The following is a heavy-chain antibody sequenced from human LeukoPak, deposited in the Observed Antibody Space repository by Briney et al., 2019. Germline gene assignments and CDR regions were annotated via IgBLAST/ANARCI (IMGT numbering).Heavy chain of an antibody. CDR2: IFSDGIRK. D-gene: IGHD6-13*01. V-gene: IGHV3-30*12. CDR3: ARASGYIKKSRFDQ. CDR1: AFTFSTYG. Sequence: PGESLRLSCATSAFTFSTYGMEWVSPAPGKGLEWVAIIFSDGIRKYYADSVEGRLTISRDISRSTLYLEMNSLRGEDTAVYYCARASGYIKKSRFDQWGQGTLVSVSS. J-gene: IGHJ4*02.